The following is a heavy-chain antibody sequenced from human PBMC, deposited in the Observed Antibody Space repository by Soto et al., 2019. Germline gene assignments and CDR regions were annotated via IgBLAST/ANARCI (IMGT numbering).Heavy chain of an antibody. J-gene: IGHJ3*02. Sequence: QLQLQESGPGLVKPSETLSLTCTVSGGSISSSSYYWGWIRQPPGKGLEWIGSIYYSGSTYYNPSFKSRVTISVDTSKNQFSLKLSSVTAADTAVYYCATPKIRAARRDAFDIWGQGTMVTVSS. CDR1: GGSISSSSYY. D-gene: IGHD6-6*01. V-gene: IGHV4-39*01. CDR2: IYYSGST. CDR3: ATPKIRAARRDAFDI.